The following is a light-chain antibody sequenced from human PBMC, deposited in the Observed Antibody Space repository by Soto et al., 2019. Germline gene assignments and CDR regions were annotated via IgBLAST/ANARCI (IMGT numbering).Light chain of an antibody. CDR3: SSYTRNNSWV. Sequence: QSALTQPASVSGSPGQSIAISCTGTSSDVGGYDYVSWYQQHPGKAPKLMIYDVNNRPSGVSSRFSGSKSGNTASLTISGLQAEDEADYYCSSYTRNNSWVFGGGTKVTVL. CDR2: DVN. V-gene: IGLV2-14*01. J-gene: IGLJ3*02. CDR1: SSDVGGYDY.